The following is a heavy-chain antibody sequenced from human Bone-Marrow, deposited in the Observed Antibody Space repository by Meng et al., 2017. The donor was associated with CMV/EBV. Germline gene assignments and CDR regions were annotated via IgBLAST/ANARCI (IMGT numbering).Heavy chain of an antibody. CDR3: AKDLGPGRPQLGDYYYGMDV. CDR1: GFTFSSYG. Sequence: GGSLRLSCAASGFTFSSYGMHWVRQAPGKGLEWVAFIRYDGSNKYYADSVKGRFTISRDNSKNTLYLQMNSLRAEDTAVYYCAKDLGPGRPQLGDYYYGMDVWGQGTTVTVYS. D-gene: IGHD3-10*01. J-gene: IGHJ6*02. CDR2: IRYDGSNK. V-gene: IGHV3-30*02.